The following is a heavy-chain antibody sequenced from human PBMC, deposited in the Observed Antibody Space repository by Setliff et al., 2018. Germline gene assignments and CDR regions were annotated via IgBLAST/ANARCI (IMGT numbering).Heavy chain of an antibody. J-gene: IGHJ4*02. CDR1: GGTFNSYA. Sequence: GASVKVSCKASGGTFNSYAISWVRQAPGQGLEWMGGIIPIFGSANYARKFQGRVTVTADESTSTAYMELSSLRSEDTAVYYCASTGSGYALWYWGQGTLVTVSS. D-gene: IGHD5-12*01. V-gene: IGHV1-69*13. CDR2: IIPIFGSA. CDR3: ASTGSGYALWY.